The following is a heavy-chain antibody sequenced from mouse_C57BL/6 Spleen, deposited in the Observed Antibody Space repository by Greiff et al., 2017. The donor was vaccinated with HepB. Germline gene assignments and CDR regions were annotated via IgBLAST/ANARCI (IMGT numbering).Heavy chain of an antibody. D-gene: IGHD2-3*01. Sequence: EVKLQESGPELVKPGASVKISCKASGYSFTDYNMNWVKQSNGKSLEWIGVINPNYGTTSYNQKFKGKATLTVDQSSSTVYMQLNSLTSEDSAVYYCARSGDGYYDWYFDVWGTGTTVTVSS. J-gene: IGHJ1*03. CDR3: ARSGDGYYDWYFDV. V-gene: IGHV1-39*01. CDR1: GYSFTDYN. CDR2: INPNYGTT.